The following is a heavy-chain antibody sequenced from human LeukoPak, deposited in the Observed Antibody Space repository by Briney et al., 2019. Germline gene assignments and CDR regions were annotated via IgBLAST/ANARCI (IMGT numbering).Heavy chain of an antibody. Sequence: PSETLSLTCTVSGGSISSSSYYWGWIRQPPGKGLEWIGSIYYSGSTYYNPSLKSRVTISVDTSKNQFSLKLSSVTAADTAVYYCAKALNWNYQADFDYWGQGILVTVSS. CDR1: GGSISSSSYY. V-gene: IGHV4-39*01. D-gene: IGHD1-7*01. J-gene: IGHJ4*02. CDR2: IYYSGST. CDR3: AKALNWNYQADFDY.